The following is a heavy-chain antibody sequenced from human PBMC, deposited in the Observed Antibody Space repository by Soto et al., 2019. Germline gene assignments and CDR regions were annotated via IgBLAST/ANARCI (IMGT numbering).Heavy chain of an antibody. CDR3: ARGEDRSGYYYYYYFDY. Sequence: QVQLVQSGAEVKKPGSSVKVSCKASGGTFSSYAISWVRQAPGQGLEWMGGIIPIFGTANYAQKFQGRVTITADESTSTAYMELGSLRSEDTAVYYCARGEDRSGYYYYYYFDYWGQGTLVTVSS. V-gene: IGHV1-69*01. D-gene: IGHD3-22*01. J-gene: IGHJ4*02. CDR1: GGTFSSYA. CDR2: IIPIFGTA.